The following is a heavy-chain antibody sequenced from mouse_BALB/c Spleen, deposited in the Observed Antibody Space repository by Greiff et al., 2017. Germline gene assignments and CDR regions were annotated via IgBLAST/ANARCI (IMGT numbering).Heavy chain of an antibody. CDR2: ISSGGSYT. CDR3: ARDSSYGIDY. CDR1: GFTFSSYG. Sequence: EVQVVESGGDLVKPGGSLKLSCAASGFTFSSYGMSWVRQTPDKRLEWVATISSGGSYTYYPDSVKGRFTISRDNAKNTLYLQMSSLKSEDTAMYYCARDSSYGIDYWGQGTTLTVSS. D-gene: IGHD1-1*01. J-gene: IGHJ2*01. V-gene: IGHV5-6*01.